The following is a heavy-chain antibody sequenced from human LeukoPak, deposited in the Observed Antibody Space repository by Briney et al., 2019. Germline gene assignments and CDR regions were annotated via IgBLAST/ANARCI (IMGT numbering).Heavy chain of an antibody. CDR2: INPNSGGT. D-gene: IGHD5-18*01. CDR3: ARARNSYGSPYYYYGMDV. J-gene: IGHJ6*02. V-gene: IGHV1-2*02. Sequence: ASVKVSCKASGYTFTGYYMHWVRQAPGQGLEWMGWINPNSGGTNYAQKFQGRVTMTRDTSISTAYMELGRLRSDDTAVYYCARARNSYGSPYYYYGMDVWGQGTTVTVSS. CDR1: GYTFTGYY.